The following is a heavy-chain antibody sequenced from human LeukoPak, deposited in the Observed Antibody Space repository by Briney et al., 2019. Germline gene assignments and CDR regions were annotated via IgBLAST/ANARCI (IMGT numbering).Heavy chain of an antibody. CDR3: SRGFISNWLNSFDY. V-gene: IGHV3-49*04. D-gene: IGHD6-13*01. CDR2: MRSKAYGGTK. Sequence: GGSLRLSCETSGFNFGDYALTWVRQAPGKGLEWVGFMRSKAYGGTKQYAASVKGRFIISGDDPQSIAFLQMNNLKTEDTAVYFCSRGFISNWLNSFDYWGQGTPVTVSS. CDR1: GFNFGDYA. J-gene: IGHJ4*02.